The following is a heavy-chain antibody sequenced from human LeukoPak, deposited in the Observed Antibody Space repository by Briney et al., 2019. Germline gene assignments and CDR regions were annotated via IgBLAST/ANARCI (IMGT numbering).Heavy chain of an antibody. CDR1: GFTFSSYG. J-gene: IGHJ4*02. V-gene: IGHV3-30*02. CDR3: AKDLGYSSSYNITLLDY. Sequence: GGSLRLSCAASGFTFSSYGMQWVRQAPGKGLEWVAVIRYDGSNKYYADSVKGRFTISRDNSKNTLYLQMNSLRAEDTAVYYCAKDLGYSSSYNITLLDYWGQGTLVTVSS. D-gene: IGHD6-6*01. CDR2: IRYDGSNK.